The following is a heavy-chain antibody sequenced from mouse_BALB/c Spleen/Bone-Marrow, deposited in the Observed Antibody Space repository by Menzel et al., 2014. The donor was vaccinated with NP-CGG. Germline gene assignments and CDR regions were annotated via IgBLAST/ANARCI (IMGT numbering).Heavy chain of an antibody. CDR2: IDPENGDT. CDR3: NADPIN. J-gene: IGHJ2*01. CDR1: DFNIKDYY. V-gene: IGHV14-4*02. Sequence: VHVKQSGAELVRSGASVKLSCTASDFNIKDYYMNWVKQRPEQGLEWIGWIDPENGDTEYAPKFQGKATMTADTSSNTAYLQLCSLTSEDTGVYYCNADPINWGQGTTLTVSS.